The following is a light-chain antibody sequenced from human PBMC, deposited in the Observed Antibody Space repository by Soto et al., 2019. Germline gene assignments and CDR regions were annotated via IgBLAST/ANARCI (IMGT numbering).Light chain of an antibody. CDR3: QKYDIALRT. CDR2: AAS. V-gene: IGKV1-27*01. CDR1: QDISNY. Sequence: DIQMTQSPSSLSASVGDRVTITCRASQDISNYLAWYQQRPGKVPKLLIYAASTLQSGVPSRFSGSGSGTDFTLTISSLQPEDVATYYCQKYDIALRTFGGGTKVEIK. J-gene: IGKJ4*01.